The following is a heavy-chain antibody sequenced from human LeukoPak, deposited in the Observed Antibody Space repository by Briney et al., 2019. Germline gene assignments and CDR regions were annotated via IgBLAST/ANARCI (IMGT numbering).Heavy chain of an antibody. J-gene: IGHJ6*02. V-gene: IGHV4-30-2*01. CDR1: GGSISSGGYS. CDR2: IYHSGST. CDR3: ARVGGTNYYYYGMDV. Sequence: TLSLTCAVSGGSISSGGYSWSWIRQPPGKGLGWIGYIYHSGSTYYNPSLKSRVTISVDTSKNQFSLKLSSVTAADMAVYYCARVGGTNYYYYGMDVWGQGTTVTVSS. D-gene: IGHD3-10*01.